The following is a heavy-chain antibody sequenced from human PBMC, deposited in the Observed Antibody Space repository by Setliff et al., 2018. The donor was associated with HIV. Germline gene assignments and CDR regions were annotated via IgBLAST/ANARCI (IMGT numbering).Heavy chain of an antibody. CDR1: GDSFSNSA. D-gene: IGHD2-2*01. V-gene: IGHV1-69*05. CDR3: ARDFGGYCSSMSCPGLFDP. CDR2: IIPISGTA. J-gene: IGHJ5*02. Sequence: ASVKVSCKSSGDSFSNSAIAWVRQAPGQGLEWMGGIIPISGTANYAQKFQGRVTITTDESTSTAYMELSGLRSEDTAVYYCARDFGGYCSSMSCPGLFDPWGQGTLVTVSS.